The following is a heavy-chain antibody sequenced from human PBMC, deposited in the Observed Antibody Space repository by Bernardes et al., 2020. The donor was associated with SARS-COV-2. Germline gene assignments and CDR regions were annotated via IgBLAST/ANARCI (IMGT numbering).Heavy chain of an antibody. J-gene: IGHJ3*02. D-gene: IGHD3-3*01. CDR2: ISYSGAT. CDR1: GVSISGYY. Sequence: SETLSLTCSVSGVSISGYYWSWIRLPPGKGLEWIGYISYSGATNYKPALKSRVTISVDTSKNQFSLKLSSVTAADTAVYYCARYGGTNTIFGVVIADAFDIWGQGTMVTVS. V-gene: IGHV4-59*01. CDR3: ARYGGTNTIFGVVIADAFDI.